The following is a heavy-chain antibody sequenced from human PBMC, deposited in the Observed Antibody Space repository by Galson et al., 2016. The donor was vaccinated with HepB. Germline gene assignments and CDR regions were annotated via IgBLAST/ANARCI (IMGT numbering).Heavy chain of an antibody. D-gene: IGHD6-6*01. CDR2: IYYTGSA. Sequence: SETLSLTCTVSGGSISCTSCYYWGWIRQPPGKGLEWIGSIYYTGSANYAPSLESRVTISLDTSKNQFSLKLISVTAADTAVYYCARPHYTSSSGNTHTFDSWGQGTMVIVSS. CDR3: ARPHYTSSSGNTHTFDS. V-gene: IGHV4-39*07. J-gene: IGHJ3*02. CDR1: GGSISCTSCYY.